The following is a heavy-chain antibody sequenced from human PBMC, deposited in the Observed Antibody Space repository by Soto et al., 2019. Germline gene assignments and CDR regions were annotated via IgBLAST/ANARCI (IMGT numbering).Heavy chain of an antibody. J-gene: IGHJ4*02. CDR2: IYYSGST. V-gene: IGHV4-61*01. CDR1: GGSVSSGSYY. CDR3: ARAGLGEGSDY. D-gene: IGHD1-26*01. Sequence: QVQLQESGPGLVKPSETLSLTCSVSGGSVSSGSYYWSWIRQPPGKGLEWIGYIYYSGSTKYNPSLKSRVTISVDTSKNQFSLKLSSVTAADTAVYCCARAGLGEGSDYWGQGTLVTVSS.